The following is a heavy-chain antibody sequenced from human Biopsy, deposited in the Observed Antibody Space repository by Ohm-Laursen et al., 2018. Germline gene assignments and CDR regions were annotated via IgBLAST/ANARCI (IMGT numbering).Heavy chain of an antibody. J-gene: IGHJ4*02. CDR2: MYYSGST. Sequence: SETLSLTCPASGGSLNFYYWSWIRQPPGKGLEWIGYMYYSGSTKYSPSLKNRVTVSFDTSRNQFSLKLTSMTPADAAVYYCVRGRSPGTYLGQGALVIVSS. D-gene: IGHD3-16*01. V-gene: IGHV4-59*01. CDR3: VRGRSPGTY. CDR1: GGSLNFYY.